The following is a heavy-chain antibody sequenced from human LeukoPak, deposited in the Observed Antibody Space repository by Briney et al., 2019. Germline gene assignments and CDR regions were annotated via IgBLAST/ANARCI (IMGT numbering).Heavy chain of an antibody. J-gene: IGHJ3*02. V-gene: IGHV5-51*01. Sequence: GESLKISCKSSGYSFTRYWIGWVRQMPGKGLEWMGIIYPGDSYSRYSPSFQGQVIISADKSISTAYLQWSSLKASDTAMYYCAGHVEVVSGYDAFDIWGQGTTVTVSS. CDR2: IYPGDSYS. CDR3: AGHVEVVSGYDAFDI. D-gene: IGHD2-21*01. CDR1: GYSFTRYW.